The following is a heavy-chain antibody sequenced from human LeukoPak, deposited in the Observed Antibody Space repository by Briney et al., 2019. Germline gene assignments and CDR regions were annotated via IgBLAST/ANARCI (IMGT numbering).Heavy chain of an antibody. Sequence: GRSLRLSCAASGFTFDDYAMHWVRQAPGKGLEWVSGISWNSGSIGYADSVKGRFTISRDNAKNSLYLQMNSLRAEDTAVYYCARGITTVRGLPYYFDYWGQGTLVTVSS. J-gene: IGHJ4*02. CDR1: GFTFDDYA. CDR2: ISWNSGSI. V-gene: IGHV3-9*01. D-gene: IGHD3-10*01. CDR3: ARGITTVRGLPYYFDY.